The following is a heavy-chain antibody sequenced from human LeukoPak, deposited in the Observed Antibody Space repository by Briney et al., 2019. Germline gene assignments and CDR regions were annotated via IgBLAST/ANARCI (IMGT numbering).Heavy chain of an antibody. V-gene: IGHV3-66*01. CDR3: ARDSYSGDTRVRWFNP. Sequence: PGGSLRLSCAASGFTVSNNYMSWVRQAPGKGLEWVSVLYRDGPTYYADSVKDRFTISRDNSKNTLYLQMNSLRAEDTAVCYCARDSYSGDTRVRWFNPWGQGTLVTVSS. J-gene: IGHJ5*02. CDR2: LYRDGPT. D-gene: IGHD4-17*01. CDR1: GFTVSNNY.